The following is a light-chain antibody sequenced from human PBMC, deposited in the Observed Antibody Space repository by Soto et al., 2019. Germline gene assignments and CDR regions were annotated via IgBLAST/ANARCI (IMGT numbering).Light chain of an antibody. Sequence: QPVLTQSPSASASLGASVKLTCTLSRGHSNYAIAWHQQQPEKGPRYLMKLNSDGSHTKGDGIPDRFSGSSSGAERYLTISSLQSEDEADYYCQTWGTGIPVFGGGTKLTVL. CDR3: QTWGTGIPV. CDR2: LNSDGSH. V-gene: IGLV4-69*01. J-gene: IGLJ2*01. CDR1: RGHSNYA.